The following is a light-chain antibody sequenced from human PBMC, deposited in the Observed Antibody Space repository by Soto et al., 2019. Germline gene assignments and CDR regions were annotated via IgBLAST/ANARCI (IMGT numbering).Light chain of an antibody. CDR2: AAS. CDR3: QQAASFPLI. V-gene: IGKV1-12*01. CDR1: QGITSW. J-gene: IGKJ4*01. Sequence: DIQMTQSPSSVSAFVGDRVTITCWASQGITSWLAWYQQKPGKAPELLVYAASSLQSGVPSRFSGSGSGTDFTLTISSLQPEDSGTYYCQQAASFPLIFGGGTKVEIK.